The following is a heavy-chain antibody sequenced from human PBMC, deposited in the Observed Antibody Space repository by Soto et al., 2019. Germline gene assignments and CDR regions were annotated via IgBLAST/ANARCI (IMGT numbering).Heavy chain of an antibody. CDR1: GGSISSGDYY. CDR3: ASSSEGIAVAGDAFDI. Sequence: SETLSLTCTVSGGSISSGDYYWSWIRQPPGKGLEWIGYIYYSGSTYYNPSLKSRDTISVDTSKNQFSLKLSSVTAADTAVYYCASSSEGIAVAGDAFDIWGQGTMVTVSS. V-gene: IGHV4-30-4*01. D-gene: IGHD6-19*01. J-gene: IGHJ3*02. CDR2: IYYSGST.